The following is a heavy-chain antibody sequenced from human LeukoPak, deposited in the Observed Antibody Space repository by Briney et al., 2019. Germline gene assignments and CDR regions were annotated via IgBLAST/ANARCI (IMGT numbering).Heavy chain of an antibody. Sequence: PSETLSLTCAVYGGSFSGYYWSWIRQPAGKGLEWIGRIYTSGSTNYNPSLKSRVTMSVDTSKNQFSLKLSSVTAADTAVYYCARDGILGHDSSGYYYFFFDYWGQGTLVTVSS. D-gene: IGHD3-22*01. CDR1: GGSFSGYY. CDR2: IYTSGST. CDR3: ARDGILGHDSSGYYYFFFDY. V-gene: IGHV4-4*07. J-gene: IGHJ4*02.